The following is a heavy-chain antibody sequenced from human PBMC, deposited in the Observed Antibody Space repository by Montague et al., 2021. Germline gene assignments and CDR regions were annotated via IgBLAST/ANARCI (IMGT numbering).Heavy chain of an antibody. J-gene: IGHJ3*01. CDR2: IFWDDDK. Sequence: VKPTQTLTLTCTFSGFSLATSGVGVAWLRQPPGKALEWLALIFWDDDKRYSPSLKSRLTITKDTTKNQVVLTLTNMDPVDTATYSCAPKIAAHKAHDGFSVWGQGTVVTVSA. CDR3: APKIAAHKAHDGFSV. D-gene: IGHD6-13*01. V-gene: IGHV2-5*02. CDR1: GFSLATSGVG.